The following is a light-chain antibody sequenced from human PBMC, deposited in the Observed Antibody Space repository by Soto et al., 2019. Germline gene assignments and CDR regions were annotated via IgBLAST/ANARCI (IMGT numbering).Light chain of an antibody. Sequence: DIQMTQSPSSLSASVGDRVTITCRASQRISTYLNWYQQKPGKAPNLLIYGASSLQSGVPSRFSGSGSETDFTLTINNLQPEDFATYYCQQSYTAVFAFGPGTKVDIK. CDR3: QQSYTAVFA. V-gene: IGKV1-39*01. J-gene: IGKJ3*01. CDR1: QRISTY. CDR2: GAS.